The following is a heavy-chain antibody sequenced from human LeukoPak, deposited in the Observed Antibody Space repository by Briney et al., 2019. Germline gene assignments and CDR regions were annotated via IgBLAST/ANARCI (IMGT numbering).Heavy chain of an antibody. CDR1: GFTFSSYA. J-gene: IGHJ4*02. V-gene: IGHV3-30*04. D-gene: IGHD6-25*01. Sequence: GGSLRLSCAASGFTFSSYAMHWVRQAPGKGLEWVAVISYDGSNKYYADSVKGRFTISRDNSKNTLYLQMNSLRAEDAAIYYCARDRRLASFDYGGQGTLVTVSS. CDR2: ISYDGSNK. CDR3: ARDRRLASFDY.